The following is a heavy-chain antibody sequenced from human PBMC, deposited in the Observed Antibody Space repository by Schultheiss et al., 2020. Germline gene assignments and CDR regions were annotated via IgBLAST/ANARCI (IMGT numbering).Heavy chain of an antibody. CDR2: IWYDGSNK. V-gene: IGHV3-33*08. Sequence: GGSLRLSCAASGFTFSSYGMHWVRQAPGKGLEWVAVIWYDGSNKYYADSVKGRFTISRDNSKNTLYLKMNSLRAEDTAVYYCASSSGWYVLFDYWGQGTLVTVSS. CDR3: ASSSGWYVLFDY. J-gene: IGHJ4*02. D-gene: IGHD6-19*01. CDR1: GFTFSSYG.